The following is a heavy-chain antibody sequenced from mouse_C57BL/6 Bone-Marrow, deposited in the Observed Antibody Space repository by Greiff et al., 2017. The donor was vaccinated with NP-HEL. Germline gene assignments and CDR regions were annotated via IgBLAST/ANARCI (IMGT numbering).Heavy chain of an antibody. CDR2: INSDGGST. CDR1: EYEFPSHD. CDR3: ATYYSNYFYYAMDY. Sequence: VQLKESGGGLVQPGESLKLSCESNEYEFPSHDMSWVRKTPEKRLELVAAINSDGGSTYYPDTMERRFIISRDNTKKTLYLQMSSLRSEDTALYYCATYYSNYFYYAMDYWGQGTSVTVSS. J-gene: IGHJ4*01. V-gene: IGHV5-2*01. D-gene: IGHD2-5*01.